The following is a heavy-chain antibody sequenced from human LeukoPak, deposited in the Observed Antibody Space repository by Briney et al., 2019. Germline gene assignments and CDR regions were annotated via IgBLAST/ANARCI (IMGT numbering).Heavy chain of an antibody. D-gene: IGHD3-22*01. CDR2: INANSGGT. CDR1: GYTVTGYD. V-gene: IGHV1-2*02. J-gene: IGHJ4*02. CDR3: ARLDYDSSGYYPFFDS. Sequence: GASVKVSCKASGYTVTGYDMDWVGQAPGQGLEWMGWINANSGGTNYAQKFQGRVTMTRDTSISTAYMELSRLRSDDTAVYYCARLDYDSSGYYPFFDSWGQGTLVTVSS.